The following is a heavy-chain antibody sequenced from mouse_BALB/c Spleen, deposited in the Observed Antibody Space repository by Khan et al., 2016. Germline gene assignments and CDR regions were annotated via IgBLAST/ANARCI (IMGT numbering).Heavy chain of an antibody. V-gene: IGHV9-3*02. CDR2: INTNTGEP. CDR1: GYTFTNYG. CDR3: EEDSEGSNWWDY. J-gene: IGHJ3*01. D-gene: IGHD2-5*01. Sequence: QIQLVQSGPELKKPGETVKISCKASGYTFTNYGMNWVKQAPGKGLKWMGWINTNTGEPTYAEEFKGRFAFSLETSASTASLQINNLKKEDQDKSFREEDSEGSNWWDYWGKGTLVKVSA.